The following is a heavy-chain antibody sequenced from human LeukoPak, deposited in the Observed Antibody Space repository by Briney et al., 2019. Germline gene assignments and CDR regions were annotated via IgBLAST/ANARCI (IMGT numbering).Heavy chain of an antibody. Sequence: SETLSLTCTVSGGSISSGGYYWSWIRQHPGKGLEWIGYIYYSGSTYYNPSLKSRVTISVDTSKNQFSLKLSSVTAADTAVYYCASRTTGSSADFDYWGQGTLVTVSS. CDR2: IYYSGST. V-gene: IGHV4-31*03. CDR3: ASRTTGSSADFDY. J-gene: IGHJ4*02. D-gene: IGHD6-6*01. CDR1: GGSISSGGYY.